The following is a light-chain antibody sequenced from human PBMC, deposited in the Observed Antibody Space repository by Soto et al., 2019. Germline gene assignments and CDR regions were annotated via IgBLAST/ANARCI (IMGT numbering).Light chain of an antibody. V-gene: IGKV1-5*01. CDR3: QQYNSYSPYT. CDR2: DAS. J-gene: IGKJ2*01. CDR1: QSISSW. Sequence: DIRMTQSPSTLSASVGDRVTITCRASQSISSWLAWYQQKPGKAPKLMIYDASSLESGVPSRFSGSGSVTEFTLTISSLQPDDFATYYCQQYNSYSPYTFGQGTKLEIK.